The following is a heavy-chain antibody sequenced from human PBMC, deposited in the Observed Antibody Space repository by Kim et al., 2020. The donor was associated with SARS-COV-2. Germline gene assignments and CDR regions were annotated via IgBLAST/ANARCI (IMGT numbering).Heavy chain of an antibody. V-gene: IGHV5-51*01. Sequence: GASLQISCKGSGYSFTSYWIGWVRQMPGKGLEWMGIIYPGDSDTRYSPSFQGQVTISADKSISTAYLQWSSLKASDTAMYYCARRLRYFDWLLVGGDAFDIWGQGTMVTVSS. CDR1: GYSFTSYW. J-gene: IGHJ3*02. CDR3: ARRLRYFDWLLVGGDAFDI. D-gene: IGHD3-9*01. CDR2: IYPGDSDT.